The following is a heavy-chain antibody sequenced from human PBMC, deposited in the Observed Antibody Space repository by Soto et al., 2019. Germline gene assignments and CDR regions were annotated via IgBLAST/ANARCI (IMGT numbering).Heavy chain of an antibody. J-gene: IGHJ3*02. CDR2: IYTSGST. CDR1: GGSISSYY. D-gene: IGHD2-15*01. CDR3: ARDSLYCSGGSCSNDAFDI. Sequence: SETLSFTCTVSGGSISSYYWSWIRQPAGKGLEWIGRIYTSGSTNYNPSLKSRVTMSVDTSKNQFSLKLSSVTAADTAVYYCARDSLYCSGGSCSNDAFDIWGQGTMVTVS. V-gene: IGHV4-4*07.